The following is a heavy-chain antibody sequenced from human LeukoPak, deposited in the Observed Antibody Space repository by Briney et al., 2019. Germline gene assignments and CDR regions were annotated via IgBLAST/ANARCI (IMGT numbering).Heavy chain of an antibody. V-gene: IGHV3-9*03. D-gene: IGHD4-17*01. Sequence: GRSLRLACAASGFTFDDYAMHWLRQAPGKGLEWVSGISWNSGSIGYAASVRGRFTISRDNAKNSLYLQMNSLRAEDMALYYCAKSYGDYALDYWGQGTLVTVSS. CDR2: ISWNSGSI. J-gene: IGHJ4*02. CDR1: GFTFDDYA. CDR3: AKSYGDYALDY.